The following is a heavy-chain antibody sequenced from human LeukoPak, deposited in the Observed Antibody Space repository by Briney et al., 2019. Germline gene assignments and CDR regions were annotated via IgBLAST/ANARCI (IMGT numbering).Heavy chain of an antibody. J-gene: IGHJ5*02. D-gene: IGHD1-7*01. Sequence: GGSLRLSCAASGFTFSSYAMHWVRQAPGKGLEWVAVISSDGSVDYYADSVRGRFTVSRDNSKNTVYLQMNSLRPEDTAVYYCAREGMGTTFSAWFDPWGQGTLVTVSS. V-gene: IGHV3-30*04. CDR2: ISSDGSVD. CDR1: GFTFSSYA. CDR3: AREGMGTTFSAWFDP.